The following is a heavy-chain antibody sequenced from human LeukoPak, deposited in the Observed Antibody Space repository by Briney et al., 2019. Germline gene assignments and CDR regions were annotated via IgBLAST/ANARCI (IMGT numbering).Heavy chain of an antibody. Sequence: ASVRVSCKASGYTFTGYYMHWVRQAPGQGLEWMGWINPNSGGTNYAQKFQGRVTMTRDTSISTAYMELSRLRSDDTAVYYCARAVDCSSTSCYHPPGRFDYWGQGTLVTVSS. CDR1: GYTFTGYY. D-gene: IGHD2-2*01. CDR2: INPNSGGT. CDR3: ARAVDCSSTSCYHPPGRFDY. J-gene: IGHJ4*02. V-gene: IGHV1-2*02.